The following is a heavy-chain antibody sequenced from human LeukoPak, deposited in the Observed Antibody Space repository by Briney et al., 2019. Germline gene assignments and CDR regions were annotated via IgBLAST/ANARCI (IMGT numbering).Heavy chain of an antibody. D-gene: IGHD5-24*01. CDR1: GGSFSGYY. J-gene: IGHJ4*02. V-gene: IGHV4-34*01. CDR3: ARSTGRWLQFNY. Sequence: PSETLSLTCAVYGGSFSGYYWSWIRQPPGKGLEWIGEINHSGSTNYNPSLKSRVTISVDTSKNQFSLKLSSVTAADTAVYYCARSTGRWLQFNYWGQGTLVTVSS. CDR2: INHSGST.